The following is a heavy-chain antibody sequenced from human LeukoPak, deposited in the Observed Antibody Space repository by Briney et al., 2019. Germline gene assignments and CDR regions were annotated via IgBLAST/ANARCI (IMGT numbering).Heavy chain of an antibody. CDR2: INPSGSSA. D-gene: IGHD6-13*01. J-gene: IGHJ5*02. Sequence: ASVKVSCKASGYSFTSYYMHWVRQAPGQGLEWMGFINPSGSSAAYAQKFQGRLTMTRDMFTSTDYMELTSLTSDDTAGYYCARVPWLAAGSFDRWGQGTLVTVSS. CDR1: GYSFTSYY. V-gene: IGHV1-46*01. CDR3: ARVPWLAAGSFDR.